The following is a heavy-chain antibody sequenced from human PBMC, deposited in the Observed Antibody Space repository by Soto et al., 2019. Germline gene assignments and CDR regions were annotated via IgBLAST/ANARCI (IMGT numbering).Heavy chain of an antibody. CDR3: ARSAVSGDTFDI. D-gene: IGHD6-19*01. V-gene: IGHV4-31*03. Sequence: PSETLSLTCTVSGASIGSAGYYWSWIRQHPGKGLEWIGYIYYSGSTNYNPSLKSRVTISVDTSKNQFSLKLSSVTAADTAVYYCARSAVSGDTFDIWGLGTMVTVSS. J-gene: IGHJ3*02. CDR1: GASIGSAGYY. CDR2: IYYSGST.